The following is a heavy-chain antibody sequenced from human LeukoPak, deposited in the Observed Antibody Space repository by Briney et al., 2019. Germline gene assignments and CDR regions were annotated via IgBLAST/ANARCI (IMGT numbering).Heavy chain of an antibody. CDR1: GYSISSGYY. CDR2: IYHSGST. V-gene: IGHV4-38-2*02. Sequence: SETLSLTCTVSGYSISSGYYWVWIRQPPGKGLELIGSIYHSGSTYYNPSLKSRVTISVDTSKNQFSLKLSSVTAADTAVYYCARVGYYPDYYMDVWGKGTTVTVSS. J-gene: IGHJ6*03. CDR3: ARVGYYPDYYMDV. D-gene: IGHD2-21*01.